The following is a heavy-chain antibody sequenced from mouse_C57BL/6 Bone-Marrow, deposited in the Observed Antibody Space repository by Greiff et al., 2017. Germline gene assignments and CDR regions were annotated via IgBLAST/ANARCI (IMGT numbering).Heavy chain of an antibody. CDR2: ISSGGSYT. J-gene: IGHJ2*01. D-gene: IGHD2-2*01. CDR1: GFTFSSYG. V-gene: IGHV5-6*01. Sequence: EVTLLESGGDLVKPGGSLKLSCAASGFTFSSYGMSWVRQTPDKRLEWVATISSGGSYTYYPDSVKGRFTISRDNAKNTLYMQMSSLKSEDTAMYDGARHEGGYDDSDYWGQGTTLTVSA. CDR3: ARHEGGYDDSDY.